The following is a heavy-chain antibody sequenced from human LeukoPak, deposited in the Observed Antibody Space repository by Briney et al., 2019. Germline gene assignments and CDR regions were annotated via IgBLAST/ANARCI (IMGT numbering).Heavy chain of an antibody. CDR3: ARGQGWFDP. CDR1: GGSFSGYY. Sequence: SETLSLTCAVYGGSFSGYYRNWIRQPPGKGLEWIGEINHSGSTNYNPSLKSRVTMSVDTSKNQFSLELSSVTAADTAVYYCARGQGWFDPWGQGTLVTVSS. CDR2: INHSGST. V-gene: IGHV4-34*01. J-gene: IGHJ5*02.